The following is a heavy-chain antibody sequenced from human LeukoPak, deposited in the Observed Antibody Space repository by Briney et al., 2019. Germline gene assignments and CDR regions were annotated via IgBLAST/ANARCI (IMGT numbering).Heavy chain of an antibody. D-gene: IGHD2-2*01. CDR3: TRHTPIPYCSSTSCYEDAFDI. Sequence: PGGSLRLSCAASGFTFSGSAMHWVRQASGKGLEWVGRIRSKANSYATAYAASVKGRFTISRDDSKNTAYLQMNSLKTEDTAAYYCTRHTPIPYCSSTSCYEDAFDIWGQGTMVTVSS. J-gene: IGHJ3*02. CDR1: GFTFSGSA. V-gene: IGHV3-73*01. CDR2: IRSKANSYAT.